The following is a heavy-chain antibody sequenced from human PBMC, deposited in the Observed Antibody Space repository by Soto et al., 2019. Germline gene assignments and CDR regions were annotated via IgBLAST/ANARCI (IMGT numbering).Heavy chain of an antibody. D-gene: IGHD1-26*01. J-gene: IGHJ4*02. CDR3: AKRYSGSWYFDY. CDR1: GFTFSSYA. Sequence: EVQLLESGGGLVQPGGSLRLSCAASGFTFSSYAMSWVRQAPGKGLEWVSGISGSGGSSYYADSVKGRFTISRDNSKNTLYLQMNSLRAEDTAVYYCAKRYSGSWYFDYWGQGTLVTVSS. V-gene: IGHV3-23*01. CDR2: ISGSGGSS.